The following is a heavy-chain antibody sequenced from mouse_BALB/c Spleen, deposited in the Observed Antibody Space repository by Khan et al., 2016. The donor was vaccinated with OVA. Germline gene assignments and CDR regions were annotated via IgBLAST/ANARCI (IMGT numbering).Heavy chain of an antibody. V-gene: IGHV9-3-1*01. CDR1: GYTFRNYG. J-gene: IGHJ1*01. CDR3: ASGGYRYFDV. Sequence: QIQLVQSGPELKKPGETVKISCKASGYTFRNYGMNWVKQAPGKGLKWMGWINTYTGEPTYADDFKGRFAFSLETSASTAYLQINNLKNEDSATYFCASGGYRYFDVWGAGTMVTVSA. CDR2: INTYTGEP.